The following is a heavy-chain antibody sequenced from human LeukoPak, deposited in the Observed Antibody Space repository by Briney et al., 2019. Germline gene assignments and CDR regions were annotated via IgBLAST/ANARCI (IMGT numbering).Heavy chain of an antibody. D-gene: IGHD3-16*02. V-gene: IGHV3-7*01. Sequence: GGSLRLSCAASGFTFSSYWMSWVRQAPGKGLEWVANIKQDGSEKYYVDSVKGRFTISRDNDKNSLFLQMTGLRAEDTAVYYCARVGGRYSPLGYWGQGTLVTVSS. CDR1: GFTFSSYW. J-gene: IGHJ4*02. CDR3: ARVGGRYSPLGY. CDR2: IKQDGSEK.